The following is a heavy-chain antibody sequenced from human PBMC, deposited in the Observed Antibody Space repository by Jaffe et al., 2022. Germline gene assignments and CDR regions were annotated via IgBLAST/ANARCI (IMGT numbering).Heavy chain of an antibody. V-gene: IGHV1-69-2*01. CDR2: VDPEDGET. CDR1: GYTFTDYY. J-gene: IGHJ6*03. Sequence: EVQLVQSGAEVKKPGATVKISCKVSGYTFTDYYMHWVQQAPGKGLEWMGLVDPEDGETIYAEKFQGRVTITADTSTDTAYMELSSLRSEDTAVYYCATYPGATDGLQYYYYYMDVWGKGTTVTVSS. CDR3: ATYPGATDGLQYYYYYMDV. D-gene: IGHD1-26*01.